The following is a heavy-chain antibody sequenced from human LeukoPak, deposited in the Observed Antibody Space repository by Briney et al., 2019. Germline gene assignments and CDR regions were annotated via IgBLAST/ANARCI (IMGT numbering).Heavy chain of an antibody. V-gene: IGHV1-18*01. CDR2: ISAYNGNT. CDR3: ARELVRGIRLDY. Sequence: ASVKVSCKASGYTFTSYGISWVRQAPGQGLEWMGWISAYNGNTNYAQKLQGRVTMTRDTSTSTVYMELSSLRSEDTAVYYCARELVRGIRLDYWGQGTLVTVSS. J-gene: IGHJ4*02. CDR1: GYTFTSYG. D-gene: IGHD3-10*01.